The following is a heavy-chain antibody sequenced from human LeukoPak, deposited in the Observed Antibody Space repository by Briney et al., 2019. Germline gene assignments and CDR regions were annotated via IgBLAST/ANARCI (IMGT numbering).Heavy chain of an antibody. J-gene: IGHJ6*04. Sequence: SETLSLTCAVYGGSFSGYYWSWIRQPPGKGLEWIGEINHSGSTNYNPSLKSRVTISVDTSKNQFSLKLSSVTAADTAVYYCARVSMVRGVIPSPDVWGKGTTVTVSS. CDR1: GGSFSGYY. CDR2: INHSGST. V-gene: IGHV4-34*01. CDR3: ARVSMVRGVIPSPDV. D-gene: IGHD3-10*01.